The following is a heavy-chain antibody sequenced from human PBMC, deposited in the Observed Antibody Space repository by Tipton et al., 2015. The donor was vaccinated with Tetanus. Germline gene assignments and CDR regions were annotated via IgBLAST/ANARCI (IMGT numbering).Heavy chain of an antibody. J-gene: IGHJ4*02. CDR3: ARAPNRISRAYDY. Sequence: QSGAEVKKPGASVKVSCKASGYTFTKYGINWVRQAPGQRLEWMGWDSGCSGNTNYAQKLQGRVTMTTDTSTNTAYMELRSLTSDDTAVYFCARAPNRISRAYDYWGQGTQITVSS. D-gene: IGHD1-14*01. CDR2: DSGCSGNT. V-gene: IGHV1-18*01. CDR1: GYTFTKYG.